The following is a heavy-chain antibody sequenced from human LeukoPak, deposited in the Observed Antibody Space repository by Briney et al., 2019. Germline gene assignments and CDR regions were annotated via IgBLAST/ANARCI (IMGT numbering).Heavy chain of an antibody. Sequence: SEPLSPTCTVSGGSISSYYWSWIRQPPGKGLEWIGYIYYSGSTNYNPSLKSRVTISVDTSKNQFSLKLSSVTAADTAVYYCARDHSSGLYYFDYWGQGTLVTVSS. CDR1: GGSISSYY. CDR2: IYYSGST. V-gene: IGHV4-59*01. D-gene: IGHD6-19*01. J-gene: IGHJ4*02. CDR3: ARDHSSGLYYFDY.